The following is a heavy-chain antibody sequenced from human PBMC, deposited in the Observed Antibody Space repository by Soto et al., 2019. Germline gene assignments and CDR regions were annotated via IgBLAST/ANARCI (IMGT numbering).Heavy chain of an antibody. CDR3: AHAGDYDLRTFDH. Sequence: QITLKESGHTLVSPAQTLTLTCDFSGFSLSTYHMGVAWIRQPPGKALEWLALIYWDDDKRYSPSPKDRLAISNDTTSNQLVLTITMMDPGDTATYFCAHAGDYDLRTFDHWGAVTLVSVSS. D-gene: IGHD4-17*01. V-gene: IGHV2-5*02. J-gene: IGHJ4*02. CDR1: GFSLSTYHMG. CDR2: IYWDDDK.